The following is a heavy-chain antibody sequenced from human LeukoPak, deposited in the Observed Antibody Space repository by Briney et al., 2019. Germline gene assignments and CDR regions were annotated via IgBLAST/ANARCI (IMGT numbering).Heavy chain of an antibody. V-gene: IGHV4-4*07. CDR1: GGSINSHY. D-gene: IGHD3-10*02. CDR3: ARAYVPSGEGNYFDS. Sequence: KASETLSLTCTVSGGSINSHYWSWIRQPAGQGLEWIGRIYSTGSTGSNPSLKSRVTISVDTSKNQFSLKLSSLTAADTAMYYCARAYVPSGEGNYFDSWGQGTLVTVSS. J-gene: IGHJ4*02. CDR2: IYSTGST.